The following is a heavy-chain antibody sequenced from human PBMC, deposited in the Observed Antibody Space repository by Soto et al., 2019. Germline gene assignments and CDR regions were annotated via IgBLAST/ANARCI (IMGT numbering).Heavy chain of an antibody. CDR2: IYPGDSDT. Sequence: GESLKISCKGSGYSFSSYWIGWVRQMTGKGLEWMGIIYPGDSDTNYSPFFQGHVTISADKSISTAYLQWSRLKASDTAMYYCARPLSGDESHGMDVWGQGTTVTDSS. D-gene: IGHD5-12*01. V-gene: IGHV5-51*01. CDR3: ARPLSGDESHGMDV. CDR1: GYSFSSYW. J-gene: IGHJ6*02.